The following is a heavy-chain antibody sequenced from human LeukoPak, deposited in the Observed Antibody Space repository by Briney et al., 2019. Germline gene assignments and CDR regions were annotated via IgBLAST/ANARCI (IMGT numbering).Heavy chain of an antibody. CDR3: AREAGSGYEYYYYGMDV. Sequence: SETLSLTCTVSGGSISSYYWSWIRQPPGKGLEWIGYIYYSGSTNYNPSLKSRVTISVDTSQNQFSLKLSSVTAADTAVYYCAREAGSGYEYYYYGMDVCGQGTTVTVSS. CDR2: IYYSGST. CDR1: GGSISSYY. J-gene: IGHJ6*02. D-gene: IGHD5-12*01. V-gene: IGHV4-59*01.